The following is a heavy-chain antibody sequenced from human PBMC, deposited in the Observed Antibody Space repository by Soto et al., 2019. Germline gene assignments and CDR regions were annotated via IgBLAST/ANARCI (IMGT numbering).Heavy chain of an antibody. D-gene: IGHD2-21*01. CDR1: GFTLSSFC. Sequence: EVQLVESGGGLVQPGGSLRLSCAASGFTLSSFCMAWVRQAPGKGLEWVANIKQDGSEKYYVDSVKGRFTISRDNAKDSLYLEMNSLRAEDTAVYYCAIEVGSGGGANYWGQGTLVTVSS. CDR3: AIEVGSGGGANY. V-gene: IGHV3-7*01. J-gene: IGHJ4*02. CDR2: IKQDGSEK.